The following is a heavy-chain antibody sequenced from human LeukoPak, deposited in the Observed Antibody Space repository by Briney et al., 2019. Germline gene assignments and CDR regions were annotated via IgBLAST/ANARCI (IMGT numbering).Heavy chain of an antibody. CDR1: GYTFTIYA. CDR2: INAGNGNT. J-gene: IGHJ4*02. Sequence: VASVKVSFTASGYTFTIYAMHWVRQAPGQRREWMGWINAGNGNTKYSQKFQGRVTITRDTSASTAYMELSSLRSEDTAVYYCARSTQGDGSDYWGQGTLVTVSS. CDR3: ARSTQGDGSDY. V-gene: IGHV1-3*01.